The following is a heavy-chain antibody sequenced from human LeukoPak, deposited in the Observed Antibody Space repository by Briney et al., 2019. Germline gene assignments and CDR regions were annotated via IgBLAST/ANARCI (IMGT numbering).Heavy chain of an antibody. CDR2: INPNSGGT. Sequence: EASVKVSCKASGYTFTGYYMHWVRQAPGQGLEWMGRINPNSGGTNYAQKFQGRVTMTRDTSISTAYMELSRLRSDDTAVYYCARDPGSYDYGMDVWGQGTTVTVSS. CDR1: GYTFTGYY. CDR3: ARDPGSYDYGMDV. V-gene: IGHV1-2*06. J-gene: IGHJ6*02. D-gene: IGHD2-2*01.